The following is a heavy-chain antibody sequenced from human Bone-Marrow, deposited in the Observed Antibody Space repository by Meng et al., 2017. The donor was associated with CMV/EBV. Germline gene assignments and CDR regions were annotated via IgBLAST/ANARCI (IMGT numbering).Heavy chain of an antibody. J-gene: IGHJ4*02. CDR1: GFTVSSNY. V-gene: IGHV3-21*01. D-gene: IGHD3-10*01. Sequence: GESLKISCAASGFTVSSNYMSWVRQAPGKGLEWVSSISSSSSYIYYADSVKGRFTISRDNAKNSLYLQMNSLRAEDTAVYYCARAGDWGQGTLVTVSS. CDR2: ISSSSSYI. CDR3: ARAGD.